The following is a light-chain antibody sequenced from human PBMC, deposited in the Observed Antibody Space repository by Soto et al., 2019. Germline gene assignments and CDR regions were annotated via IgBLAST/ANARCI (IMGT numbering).Light chain of an antibody. CDR2: DVN. CDR1: SSDIGGYNS. J-gene: IGLJ2*01. Sequence: QSALTQPASVSGSPGQSITISCTGTSSDIGGYNSVSWYQHHPGKAPKLMIYDVNNRPSGVSNRFSGSKSGNTASLTISGLQAEDEADYYCSSYTSSITLVFGGGTKLTVL. V-gene: IGLV2-14*03. CDR3: SSYTSSITLV.